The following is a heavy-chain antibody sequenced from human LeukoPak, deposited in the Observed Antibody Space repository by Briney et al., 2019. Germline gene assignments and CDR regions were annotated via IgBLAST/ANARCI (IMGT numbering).Heavy chain of an antibody. CDR1: RYTFTSYG. D-gene: IGHD4-17*01. J-gene: IGHJ4*02. CDR2: ISAYNGNT. V-gene: IGHV1-18*01. Sequence: ASVKVSCKATRYTFTSYGISWVRQAPGQGLEWMGWISAYNGNTNYAQKLQGRVTMTTDTSTSTAYMELRSLRSDDTAVYYCARASNGDYIFDYWGQGTLVTVSS. CDR3: ARASNGDYIFDY.